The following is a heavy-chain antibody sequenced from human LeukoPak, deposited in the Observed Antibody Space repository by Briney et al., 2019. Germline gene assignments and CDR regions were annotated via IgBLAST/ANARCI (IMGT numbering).Heavy chain of an antibody. V-gene: IGHV1-8*01. Sequence: ASVKVSCKASGYTFTSYDINWVRQATGQGLEWMGWMNPNSGNTGYAQRFQGRVTMTRNTSITTAYMELSSLRSEDTAVYYCARQYCSSTSCQFVGHGMDVWGQGTTVTVSS. J-gene: IGHJ6*02. CDR3: ARQYCSSTSCQFVGHGMDV. CDR1: GYTFTSYD. D-gene: IGHD2-2*01. CDR2: MNPNSGNT.